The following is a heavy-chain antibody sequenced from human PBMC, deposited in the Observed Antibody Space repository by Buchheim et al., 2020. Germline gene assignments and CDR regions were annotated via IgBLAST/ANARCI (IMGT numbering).Heavy chain of an antibody. CDR3: ARWGIAAIGGIDY. D-gene: IGHD6-13*01. CDR1: GFTFSGYG. Sequence: QVQLVESGGGVVQPGTSLRLSCAASGFTFSGYGMDWVRQAPGTRLEWVAVIWYDGNRKHYADSMKGRFTISRDNYKNMLYSGMNSLRAEDTAVYYCARWGIAAIGGIDYWGQGTL. J-gene: IGHJ4*02. V-gene: IGHV3-33*08. CDR2: IWYDGNRK.